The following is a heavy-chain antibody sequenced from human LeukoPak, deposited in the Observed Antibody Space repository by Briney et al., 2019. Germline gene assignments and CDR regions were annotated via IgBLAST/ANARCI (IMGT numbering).Heavy chain of an antibody. V-gene: IGHV4-59*01. CDR3: ARDYYDSSGYYPSRNYWYFDL. J-gene: IGHJ2*01. CDR2: IYYSGST. Sequence: SETLSLTCTVSGGSISSYYWSWIRQPPGKGLEWIGYIYYSGSTNYNPSLKSRVTMSVDTSKNQSSLKLSSVTAADTAVYCCARDYYDSSGYYPSRNYWYFDLWGRGTLVTVSS. D-gene: IGHD3-22*01. CDR1: GGSISSYY.